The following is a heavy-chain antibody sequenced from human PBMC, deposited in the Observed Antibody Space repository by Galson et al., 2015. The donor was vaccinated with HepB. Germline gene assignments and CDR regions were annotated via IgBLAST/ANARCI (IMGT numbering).Heavy chain of an antibody. CDR3: AKALGRLPTLRGLDY. Sequence: SLRLSCAASGFTFSSYAMSWVRQAPGKGLEWVSAISGSGGSTYYADSVKGRFTISRDNSKNTLYLQMNSLRAEDTAVYYCAKALGRLPTLRGLDYWGQGTLVTVSS. D-gene: IGHD3-16*01. CDR2: ISGSGGST. V-gene: IGHV3-23*01. CDR1: GFTFSSYA. J-gene: IGHJ4*02.